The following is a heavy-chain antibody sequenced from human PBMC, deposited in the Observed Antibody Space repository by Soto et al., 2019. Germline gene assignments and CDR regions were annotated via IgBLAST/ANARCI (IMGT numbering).Heavy chain of an antibody. CDR2: ISYDGSNK. CDR3: ARDRNCSGGSCRYYYYYYMDV. D-gene: IGHD2-15*01. V-gene: IGHV3-30-3*01. J-gene: IGHJ6*03. CDR1: GFTFSSYA. Sequence: GGSLRLSCAASGFTFSSYAMHWVRQAPGKGLEWVAVISYDGSNKYYADSVKGRFTISRDNSKNTLYLQMNSLRAEDTAVYYCARDRNCSGGSCRYYYYYYMDVWGKGTTDTVSS.